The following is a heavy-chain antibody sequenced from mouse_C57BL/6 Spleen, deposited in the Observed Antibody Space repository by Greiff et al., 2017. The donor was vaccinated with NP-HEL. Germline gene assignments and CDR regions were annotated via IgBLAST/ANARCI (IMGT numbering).Heavy chain of an antibody. CDR3: ARDRGYGSVFAY. CDR1: GYSITSGYD. D-gene: IGHD1-1*01. Sequence: EVQLVESGPGMVKPSQSLSLTCTVTGYSITSGYDWHWIRHFPGNKLEWMGYISYSGSTNYNPSLKSRISITHDTSKHHFFLKLNSVTTEDTATDYCARDRGYGSVFAYWGQGTLVTVSA. V-gene: IGHV3-1*01. CDR2: ISYSGST. J-gene: IGHJ3*01.